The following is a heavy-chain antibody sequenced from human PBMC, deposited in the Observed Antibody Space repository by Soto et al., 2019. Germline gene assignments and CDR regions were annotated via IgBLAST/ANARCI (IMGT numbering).Heavy chain of an antibody. CDR2: IGGRGATT. V-gene: IGHV3-23*01. J-gene: IGHJ4*02. D-gene: IGHD3-3*01. CDR1: GFTFSSYA. Sequence: GGSLRLSCAASGFTFSSYAMSWVRQAPGKGLEWVSTIGGRGATTFSADSVKGRFTTSRDNSKNMLYLQMNSLRVDDTAVYYCAKRGDDFRSGYYYYFDYWGLGSLVTVSS. CDR3: AKRGDDFRSGYYYYFDY.